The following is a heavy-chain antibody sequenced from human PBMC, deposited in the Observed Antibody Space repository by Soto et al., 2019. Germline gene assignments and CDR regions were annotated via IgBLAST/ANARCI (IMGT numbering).Heavy chain of an antibody. V-gene: IGHV4-30-4*01. CDR2: IYYGGRT. Sequence: PSETLSLTCTVSGGSILSGDYYWSWIRQPPGKGLEWIGHIYYGGRTYYNPSLKSRVTISVDTSKNQFSLKLNSVTAADTAVYYCARVGRGVADYWGQGTLVTVSS. CDR1: GGSILSGDYY. D-gene: IGHD3-10*01. CDR3: ARVGRGVADY. J-gene: IGHJ4*02.